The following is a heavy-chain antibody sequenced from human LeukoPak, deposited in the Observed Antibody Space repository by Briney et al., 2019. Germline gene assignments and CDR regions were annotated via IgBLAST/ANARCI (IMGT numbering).Heavy chain of an antibody. Sequence: GGSLRLSCAASGFTFSSYAMHWVRQAPGKGLEWVAVISYDGSNKYYADSVKGQFTISRDNSKNTLYLQMNSLRAEDTAVYYCARDPMVRGVIWKSGFDYWGQGTLVTVSS. CDR2: ISYDGSNK. J-gene: IGHJ4*02. V-gene: IGHV3-30-3*01. CDR1: GFTFSSYA. CDR3: ARDPMVRGVIWKSGFDY. D-gene: IGHD3-10*01.